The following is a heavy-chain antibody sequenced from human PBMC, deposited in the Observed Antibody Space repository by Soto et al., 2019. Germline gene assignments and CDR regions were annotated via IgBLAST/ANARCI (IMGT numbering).Heavy chain of an antibody. Sequence: GGSLRLSCVASGFTFHTYVMNWVRQAPGKGLEWASGISASGDSTYYADSLKGRFTISRDNSKNTLCLQMNSLRAEDTAVYYCSKGTGTTRLYSMDVWGQGTTVTVSS. J-gene: IGHJ6*02. V-gene: IGHV3-23*01. CDR1: GFTFHTYV. D-gene: IGHD1-7*01. CDR2: ISASGDST. CDR3: SKGTGTTRLYSMDV.